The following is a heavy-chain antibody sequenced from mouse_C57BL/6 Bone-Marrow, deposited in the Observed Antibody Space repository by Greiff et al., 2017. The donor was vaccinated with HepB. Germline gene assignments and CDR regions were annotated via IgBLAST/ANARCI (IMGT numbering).Heavy chain of an antibody. CDR1: GFTFRSYG. CDR3: ARQCFAY. Sequence: VKLMESGGDLVKPGGSLKLSCAASGFTFRSYGMSGVRQTPDQSLEWVATISSGGSYTYSPDSVKVRVTISRDNAKNTLSLQISSLKSEDTAVSYCARQCFAYWGQGTLVTVSA. CDR2: ISSGGSYT. V-gene: IGHV5-6*01. J-gene: IGHJ3*01.